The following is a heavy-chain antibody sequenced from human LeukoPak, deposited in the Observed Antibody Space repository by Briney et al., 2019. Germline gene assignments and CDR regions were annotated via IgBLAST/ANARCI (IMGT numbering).Heavy chain of an antibody. Sequence: ASVKVSCKASGYTFTSYGISWVRQAPGQGLEWMGWISAYNGNTNYAQKLQGRVTMTTDTSTSTAYMELRSLRSDDTAVYYCARRVRHIVVVPAANWFDPWGQGTLVTVSS. V-gene: IGHV1-18*01. J-gene: IGHJ5*02. CDR2: ISAYNGNT. D-gene: IGHD2-2*01. CDR3: ARRVRHIVVVPAANWFDP. CDR1: GYTFTSYG.